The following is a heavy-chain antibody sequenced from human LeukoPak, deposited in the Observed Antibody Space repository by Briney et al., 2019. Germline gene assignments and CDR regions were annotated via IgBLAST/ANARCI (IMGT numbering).Heavy chain of an antibody. CDR2: IYSGGST. V-gene: IGHV3-53*01. J-gene: IGHJ4*02. Sequence: PGGSLRLSCAASGFTVSSNYMSWVRQAPGKGLEWVSVIYSGGSTYYADSVKGRFTISRDNSKNTLYLQMNSLRAEDTAVYYCARVRPSRECYFDYWGQGTLVTVSS. CDR1: GFTVSSNY. CDR3: ARVRPSRECYFDY. D-gene: IGHD3-10*01.